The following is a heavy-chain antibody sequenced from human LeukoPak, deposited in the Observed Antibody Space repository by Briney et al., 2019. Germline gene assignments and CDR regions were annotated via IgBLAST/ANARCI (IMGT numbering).Heavy chain of an antibody. CDR3: ARGRGDDILTGYYTPLDY. CDR2: INHSGST. Sequence: PSETLSLTCAVYGGSFSGYYWSWIRQPPGKGLEWIGEINHSGSTNSNPSLKSRVTISVDTSKNQFSLKLSSVTAADTAAYYCARGRGDDILTGYYTPLDYWGQGTLVTVSS. CDR1: GGSFSGYY. J-gene: IGHJ4*02. V-gene: IGHV4-34*01. D-gene: IGHD3-9*01.